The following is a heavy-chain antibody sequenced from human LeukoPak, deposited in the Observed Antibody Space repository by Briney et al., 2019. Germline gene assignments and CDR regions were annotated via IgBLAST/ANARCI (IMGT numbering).Heavy chain of an antibody. CDR3: ARTVDSSGWYIDY. V-gene: IGHV4-39*01. J-gene: IGHJ4*02. CDR2: IYYSGST. D-gene: IGHD6-19*01. Sequence: PSETLSLTCTVSGGSISSSSYYWGWIRQPPGKGLEWIGSIYYSGSTYYNPSLKSRVTISVDTSKNQFSLKLSSVTAADTAVYYCARTVDSSGWYIDYWGQGALVTVSS. CDR1: GGSISSSSYY.